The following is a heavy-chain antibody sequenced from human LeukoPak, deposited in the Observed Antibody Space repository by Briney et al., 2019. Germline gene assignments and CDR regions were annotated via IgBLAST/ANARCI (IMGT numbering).Heavy chain of an antibody. CDR1: GFTVSSNY. J-gene: IGHJ4*02. CDR2: IYSGGST. CDR3: AKGDPYSGSYYADY. D-gene: IGHD1-26*01. Sequence: GGSLRLSCAASGFTVSSNYMSWVRQAPGKGLEWVSVIYSGGSTYYADSVKGRFTISRDNSKNTLYLQMNSLRAEDTAVYYCAKGDPYSGSYYADYWGQGTLVTVSS. V-gene: IGHV3-53*01.